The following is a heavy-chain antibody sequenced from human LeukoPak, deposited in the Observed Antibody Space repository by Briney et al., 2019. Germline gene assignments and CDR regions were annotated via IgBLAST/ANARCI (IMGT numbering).Heavy chain of an antibody. Sequence: QAGGSLRLSCAASGFTFSRYWMHWVRQTPGKGLVWVSRINSDGSSTTYADSVKGRFTISRDNAKNTLYLQMNSLRAEDTAVYYCVRGDFYLDYWGQGTLVTVSS. J-gene: IGHJ4*02. CDR2: INSDGSST. V-gene: IGHV3-74*01. D-gene: IGHD3/OR15-3a*01. CDR1: GFTFSRYW. CDR3: VRGDFYLDY.